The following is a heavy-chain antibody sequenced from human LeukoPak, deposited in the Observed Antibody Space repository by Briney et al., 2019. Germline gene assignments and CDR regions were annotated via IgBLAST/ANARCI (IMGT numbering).Heavy chain of an antibody. CDR1: GFTFSNAW. Sequence: GGSLRLSCAASGFTFSNAWMSWVRQAPGKGLEWVGRIKSKTDGGTTDYAAPVKGRFTTSRDDSKNTLYLQMNSLKTEDTAVNYRTTEGHYYDSSGYYLTVDYWGQGTLVTVSS. CDR3: TTEGHYYDSSGYYLTVDY. D-gene: IGHD3-22*01. CDR2: IKSKTDGGTT. V-gene: IGHV3-15*01. J-gene: IGHJ4*02.